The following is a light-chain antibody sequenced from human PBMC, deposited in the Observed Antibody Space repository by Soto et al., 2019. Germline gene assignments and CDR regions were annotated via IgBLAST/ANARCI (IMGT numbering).Light chain of an antibody. CDR1: SSNIGSHF. CDR2: RNN. J-gene: IGLJ2*01. Sequence: QSVLTQPPSASGTPGQRVTISCSGSSSNIGSHFVYWYQQLPGTAPKLLIYRNNQRPSGVPDRCFGSNSGTSASLAISGVRSEDEADYYCAAWDDSLSGPIFGGGTQLTVL. V-gene: IGLV1-47*01. CDR3: AAWDDSLSGPI.